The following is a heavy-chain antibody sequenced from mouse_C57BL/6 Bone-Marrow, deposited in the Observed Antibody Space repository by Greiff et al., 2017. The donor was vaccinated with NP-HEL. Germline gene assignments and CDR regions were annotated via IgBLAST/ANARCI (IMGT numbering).Heavy chain of an antibody. Sequence: VQLVESGAELARPGASVKMSCKASGYTFTSYTMHWVKQRPGQGLEWIGYINPSSGYTKYNQKFKDKATLTADKSSSTAYMQLSSLTSEDSAVYYCARGYWDAMDYWGQGTSVTVSS. D-gene: IGHD2-3*01. J-gene: IGHJ4*01. CDR2: INPSSGYT. V-gene: IGHV1-4*01. CDR3: ARGYWDAMDY. CDR1: GYTFTSYT.